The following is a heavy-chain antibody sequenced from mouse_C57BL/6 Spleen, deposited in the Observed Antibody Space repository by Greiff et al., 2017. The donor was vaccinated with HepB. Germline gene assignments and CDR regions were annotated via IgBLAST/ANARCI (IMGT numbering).Heavy chain of an antibody. CDR2: IDPSDSYT. J-gene: IGHJ1*03. CDR1: GYTFTSYW. Sequence: QVQLQQPGAELVMPGASVKLSCKASGYTFTSYWMHWVKQRPGQGLEWIGEIDPSDSYTNYNQKFKGKSTLTVDKSSSTAYMQLSSLTSEDSAVYYCARTEDGYWYFDVWGTGTTVTVSS. V-gene: IGHV1-69*01. CDR3: ARTEDGYWYFDV. D-gene: IGHD2-3*01.